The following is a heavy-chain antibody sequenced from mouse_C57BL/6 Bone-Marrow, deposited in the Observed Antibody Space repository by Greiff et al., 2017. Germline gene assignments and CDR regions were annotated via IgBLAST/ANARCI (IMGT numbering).Heavy chain of an antibody. Sequence: EVMLVESGEGLVKPGGSLKLSCAASGFTFSSYAMSWVRQTPEKRLEWVAYISSGGDYIYYADTVKGRFTISRDNARNTLYLQMSSLKSEDTAMYYCTRDGESGRVFDYWGQGTTLTVSS. CDR3: TRDGESGRVFDY. V-gene: IGHV5-9-1*02. CDR2: ISSGGDYI. J-gene: IGHJ2*01. D-gene: IGHD4-1*01. CDR1: GFTFSSYA.